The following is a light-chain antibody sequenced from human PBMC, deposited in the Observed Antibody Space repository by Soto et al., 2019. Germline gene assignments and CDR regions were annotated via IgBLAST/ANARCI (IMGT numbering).Light chain of an antibody. V-gene: IGLV2-11*01. CDR2: DVY. CDR3: CSYTVRYSFV. J-gene: IGLJ1*01. Sequence: QSVLTQPRSVSGSPGQSVTISCTGTSSDVGGYNYVSWYQHHPGKAPKLIIYDVYKWPSGVPGRFSGFKSDNTASLTISGLQADDEAIYYCCSYTVRYSFVFGSGTKLTVL. CDR1: SSDVGGYNY.